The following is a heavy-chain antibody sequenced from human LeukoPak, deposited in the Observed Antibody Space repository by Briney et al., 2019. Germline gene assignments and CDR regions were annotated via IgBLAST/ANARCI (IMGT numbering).Heavy chain of an antibody. CDR3: ARDAAGAFDI. Sequence: ASVKVSCKASGYTFTGYYIHGVRQAPGQGLEWMGWIKPSSGGTNYAQNFQGRVTMTRDTSINTAYMELSRLRSDDTAVYYCARDAAGAFDIWGQGTMVTVSS. CDR2: IKPSSGGT. CDR1: GYTFTGYY. J-gene: IGHJ3*02. V-gene: IGHV1-2*02. D-gene: IGHD6-25*01.